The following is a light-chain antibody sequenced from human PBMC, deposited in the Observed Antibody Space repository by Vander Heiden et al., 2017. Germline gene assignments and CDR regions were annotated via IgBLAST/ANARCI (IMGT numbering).Light chain of an antibody. V-gene: IGKV3D-20*01. CDR3: QQDGSLPLT. Sequence: EVVLTQSPATRSLSPGGRATLSCGASQSVSSSYLPWYQQKPGRAPSLLIYDASSRATGIPDRFSGSGSGTDFTLTISRLEPEDFAVYYCQQDGSLPLTFGGGTKVEIK. CDR1: QSVSSSY. CDR2: DAS. J-gene: IGKJ4*01.